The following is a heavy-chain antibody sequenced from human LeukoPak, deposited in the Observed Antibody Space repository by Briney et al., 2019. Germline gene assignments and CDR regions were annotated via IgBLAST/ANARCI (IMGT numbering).Heavy chain of an antibody. D-gene: IGHD2-15*01. CDR3: ARALPTVVVAAISHAFDI. J-gene: IGHJ3*02. Sequence: SETLSLTCTVSGGSISSYYWSWIRQPPGKGLEWIGYIYYSGSTNYNPSLKSRVTISVDTSKNQFSLKLSSVTAADTAVYYCARALPTVVVAAISHAFDIWGQGTMVTVSS. V-gene: IGHV4-59*12. CDR1: GGSISSYY. CDR2: IYYSGST.